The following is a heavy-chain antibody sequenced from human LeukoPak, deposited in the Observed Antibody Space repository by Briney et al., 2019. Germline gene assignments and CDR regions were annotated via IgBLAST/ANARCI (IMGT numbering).Heavy chain of an antibody. V-gene: IGHV3-30-3*01. CDR1: GFTFSSYA. CDR3: AKEILTGYYLDS. Sequence: PGRSLRLSCAASGFTFSSYAMHWVRQAPGKGLEWVAVISYDGSNKYYADSVKGRFTISRDNSKNTLYLQMNSLRAEDTAVYYCAKEILTGYYLDSWGQGTLITVSS. J-gene: IGHJ4*02. CDR2: ISYDGSNK. D-gene: IGHD3-9*01.